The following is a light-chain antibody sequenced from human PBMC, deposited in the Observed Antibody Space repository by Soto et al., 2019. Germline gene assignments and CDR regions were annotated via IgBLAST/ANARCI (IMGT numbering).Light chain of an antibody. CDR3: MQGVQMPPIT. CDR1: QSLQHSNGYNY. Sequence: IVMTQSTLSLPVTPGEPSSISWRSSQSLQHSNGYNYLDWYFQKPGQSPQLLIHLASNRASGVPVRFSGSGSGTDFTLNISSVEAEDVGLYYCMQGVQMPPITFGQGTRLEIK. J-gene: IGKJ5*01. CDR2: LAS. V-gene: IGKV2-28*01.